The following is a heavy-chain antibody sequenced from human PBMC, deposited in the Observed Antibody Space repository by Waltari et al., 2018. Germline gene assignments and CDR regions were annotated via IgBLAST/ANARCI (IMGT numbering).Heavy chain of an antibody. CDR2: IYYSGST. Sequence: QLQLQESGPGLVKPSETLSLTCTVSGGSISSSSYYWGWLRQPPGKGLEWIGSIYYSGSTYYNPSLKSRVTISVDTSKNQFSLKLSSVTAADTAVYYCARRGIVVITRGIFDYWGQGTLVTVSS. D-gene: IGHD3-22*01. J-gene: IGHJ4*02. CDR1: GGSISSSSYY. V-gene: IGHV4-39*01. CDR3: ARRGIVVITRGIFDY.